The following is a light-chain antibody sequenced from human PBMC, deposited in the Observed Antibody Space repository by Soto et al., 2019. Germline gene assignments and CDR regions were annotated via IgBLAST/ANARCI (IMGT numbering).Light chain of an antibody. CDR3: QQLKSYPFT. J-gene: IGKJ3*01. Sequence: DIQLTQSPSFLSASVGDRVTITCRASQGVSNFLAWYQQKPGKAPKLLIYNVSTLQRGVPARFSGSGSGTDFTLTISSLKPEDFATYCCQQLKSYPFTFGPGTKVDIK. CDR1: QGVSNF. CDR2: NVS. V-gene: IGKV1-9*01.